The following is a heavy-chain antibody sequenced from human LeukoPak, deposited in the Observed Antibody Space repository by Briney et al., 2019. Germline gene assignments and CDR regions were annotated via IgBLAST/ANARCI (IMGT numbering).Heavy chain of an antibody. D-gene: IGHD6-6*01. Sequence: ASVKVSCKASGYTLTSYQMHWVRQAPGQGLEWMGMINPSGGTTIYAQNFQGRVTMTRDTSTNTVYMELRSLRSEDTAVYYCARRSIVARPFGSDYYQYMDVWGKGTAVTVSS. V-gene: IGHV1-46*01. CDR1: GYTLTSYQ. CDR2: INPSGGTT. CDR3: ARRSIVARPFGSDYYQYMDV. J-gene: IGHJ6*03.